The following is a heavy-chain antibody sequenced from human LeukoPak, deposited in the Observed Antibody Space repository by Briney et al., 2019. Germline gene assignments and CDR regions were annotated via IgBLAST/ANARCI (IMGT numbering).Heavy chain of an antibody. D-gene: IGHD6-13*01. CDR1: GFTFSSYA. J-gene: IGHJ4*02. CDR2: ISYDGSNK. Sequence: PGGSLSLSCAASGFTFSSYAMHGVGQAPGRGLEWVAVISYDGSNKYYADSVKGRFTISRDNSKNTLYLQMNSLRAEDTAVYYCASPDSSSWYYFDYWGQGTLVTVSS. V-gene: IGHV3-30-3*01. CDR3: ASPDSSSWYYFDY.